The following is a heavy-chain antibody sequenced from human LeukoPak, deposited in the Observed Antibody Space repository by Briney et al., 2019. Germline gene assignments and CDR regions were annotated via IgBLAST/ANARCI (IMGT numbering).Heavy chain of an antibody. CDR2: IIPILGIA. CDR1: GGTFSSYA. Sequence: SVKVPCKASGGTFSSYAISWVRQAPGQGLEWMGRIIPILGIANYAQKFQGRVTITADKSTSTAYMELSSLRSEDTAVYYCARDLKQNYDYVWGSYRQNWFDPWGQGTLVTVSS. D-gene: IGHD3-16*02. CDR3: ARDLKQNYDYVWGSYRQNWFDP. V-gene: IGHV1-69*04. J-gene: IGHJ5*02.